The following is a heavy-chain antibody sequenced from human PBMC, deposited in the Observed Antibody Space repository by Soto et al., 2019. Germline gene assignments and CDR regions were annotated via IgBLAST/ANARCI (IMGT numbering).Heavy chain of an antibody. CDR2: ISSSGSTI. Sequence: QVQLVESGGGLVKPGGSLRLSCAASGFSFSDYYMSWIRQAPGKGLDWVSHISSSGSTIYYADSVKGRFTISRDNAKNSLYLQMNRLRAEDTAVYYCAGTGRRYHLVDWGKGPLVNVSS. CDR1: GFSFSDYY. D-gene: IGHD1-26*01. CDR3: AGTGRRYHLVD. V-gene: IGHV3-11*01. J-gene: IGHJ4*02.